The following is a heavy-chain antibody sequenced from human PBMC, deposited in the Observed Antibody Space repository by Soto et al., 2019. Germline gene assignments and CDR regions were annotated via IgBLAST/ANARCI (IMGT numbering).Heavy chain of an antibody. V-gene: IGHV4-31*02. Sequence: WTWIRQPPGKGLEWIGYIYYSGSTYYNPSLKSRVTISVDTSKNQFSLKVSSVTAADTAVYYCARGARGYSGYDIGGFDYWGQGTLVTVSS. J-gene: IGHJ4*02. CDR3: ARGARGYSGYDIGGFDY. D-gene: IGHD5-12*01. CDR2: IYYSGST.